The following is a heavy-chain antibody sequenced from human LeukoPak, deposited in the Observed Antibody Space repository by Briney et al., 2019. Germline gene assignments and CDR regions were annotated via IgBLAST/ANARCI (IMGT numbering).Heavy chain of an antibody. CDR2: IKEDESAK. J-gene: IGHJ4*02. V-gene: IGHV3-7*01. CDR3: ARAVDVADY. Sequence: GGSLRLSCAASGFTFSSYGMHWVRQAPGKGLDWVANIKEDESAKFYADSVRGRFTISRDNAKNSVYLEMNNLRVEDTDVYYCARAVDVADYWGRGTLVTVSS. CDR1: GFTFSSYG. D-gene: IGHD3-16*01.